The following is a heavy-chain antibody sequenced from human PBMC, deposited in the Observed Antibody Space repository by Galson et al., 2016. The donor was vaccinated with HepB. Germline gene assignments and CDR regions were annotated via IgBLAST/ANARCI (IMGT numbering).Heavy chain of an antibody. CDR1: GFTFSSYA. D-gene: IGHD3-10*01. J-gene: IGHJ4*02. CDR3: TRALWFGGLLSVCLDY. CDR2: ISYDGSNK. Sequence: SLRLSCAASGFTFSSYAMHWVRQAPGKGLEWVSVISYDGSNKYYADSVKGRFTISRDNSKNTLYLQMNSLRPEDTAVYYCTRALWFGGLLSVCLDYWGQGTLVTVSS. V-gene: IGHV3-30-3*01.